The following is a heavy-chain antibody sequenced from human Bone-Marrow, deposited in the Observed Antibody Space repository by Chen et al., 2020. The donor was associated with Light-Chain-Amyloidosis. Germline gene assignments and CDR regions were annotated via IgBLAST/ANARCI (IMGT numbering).Heavy chain of an antibody. J-gene: IGHJ4*02. D-gene: IGHD5-12*01. CDR2: NYPDDSDA. V-gene: IGHV5-51*01. Sequence: EAQLEQSRREAKKPRAPPKTSRKGSVYTSPNYWIGWVRRMPGKGLEWMRVNYPDDSDAGYSPSFQGKITISADKSTATACLQWRSLKASDTAMYYCARRRDGYNFDYWGQGTLVTVSS. CDR1: VYTSPNYW. CDR3: ARRRDGYNFDY.